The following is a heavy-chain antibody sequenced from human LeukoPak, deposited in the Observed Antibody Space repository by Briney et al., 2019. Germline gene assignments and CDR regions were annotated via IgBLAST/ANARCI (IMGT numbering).Heavy chain of an antibody. J-gene: IGHJ5*02. V-gene: IGHV3-23*01. CDR2: ISGGGGST. CDR1: GFTFSGYA. CDR3: AKRATTCNYA. D-gene: IGHD5-12*01. Sequence: GGSLRLSCAASGFTFSGYAMSWVRQAPGEGVEWVSGISGGGGSTNYADSVKGRFTISSANSQHTLYLQMNSLRAEDTAVYYCAKRATTCNYAWGQGTLVTVSS.